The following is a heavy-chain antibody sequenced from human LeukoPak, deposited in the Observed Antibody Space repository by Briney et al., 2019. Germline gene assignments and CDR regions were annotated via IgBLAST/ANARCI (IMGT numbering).Heavy chain of an antibody. CDR2: IYSGGST. CDR3: AKDPWSTMVRGVITH. J-gene: IGHJ4*02. Sequence: GGSLRLSCAASGFTVSSNYMSWVRQAPGKGLEWVSVIYSGGSTHYADSVKGRFTISRDNSKNTLYLQMNSLRAEDTAVYYCAKDPWSTMVRGVITHWGQGTLVTVSS. D-gene: IGHD3-10*01. CDR1: GFTVSSNY. V-gene: IGHV3-66*01.